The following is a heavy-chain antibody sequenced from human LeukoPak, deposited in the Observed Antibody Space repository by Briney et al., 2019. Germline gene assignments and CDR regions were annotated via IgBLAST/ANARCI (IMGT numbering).Heavy chain of an antibody. Sequence: GASVKVSCKASGYTFTSYGISWVRQAPGQGLEWMGWISAYNGNTNYAQKLQGRVNMTTDTSTSTAYMELRSLRADDTAVYYCARDAMVRGALYYYYGMDVWGQGTTVTVSS. CDR3: ARDAMVRGALYYYYGMDV. J-gene: IGHJ6*02. CDR1: GYTFTSYG. D-gene: IGHD3-10*01. V-gene: IGHV1-18*01. CDR2: ISAYNGNT.